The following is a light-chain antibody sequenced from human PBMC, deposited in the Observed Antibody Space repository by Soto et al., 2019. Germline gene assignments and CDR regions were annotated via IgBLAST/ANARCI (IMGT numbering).Light chain of an antibody. V-gene: IGKV1-9*01. CDR1: QVISSY. CDR2: DAS. J-gene: IGKJ1*01. Sequence: DIQLTQAPSFLSASAGDRVTITCRASQVISSYLAWYQQKPGRAPKLLIYDASTLESGVPSRFSGSGSGTEFTLTISSLQPDDFATYYCQQYNSYSFGQGTKVDIK. CDR3: QQYNSYS.